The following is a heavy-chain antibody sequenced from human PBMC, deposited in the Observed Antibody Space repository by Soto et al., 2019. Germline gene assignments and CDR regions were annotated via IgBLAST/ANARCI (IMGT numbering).Heavy chain of an antibody. J-gene: IGHJ6*02. CDR2: ISWDGGST. Sequence: PGASLRLSSAASGFTFDDYTMHWVRQAPGKGLEWVSLISWDGGSTYYADSVKGRFTISRDNSKNSLYLQMNSLRTEDTALFYCAKGRSPIFGVVTLTNYYYGMDVWGQGT. V-gene: IGHV3-43*01. D-gene: IGHD3-3*01. CDR3: AKGRSPIFGVVTLTNYYYGMDV. CDR1: GFTFDDYT.